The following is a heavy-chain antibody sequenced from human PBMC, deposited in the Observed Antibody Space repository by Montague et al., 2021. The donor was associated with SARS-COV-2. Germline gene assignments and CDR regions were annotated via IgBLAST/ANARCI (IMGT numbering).Heavy chain of an antibody. D-gene: IGHD3-10*01. J-gene: IGHJ4*02. Sequence: SETLSLTCTVSAGSINNYYWSWIRQPAGKGLEWIGRIYHSGDTNYNPSLKSRVTMSVDTSKNQFSLNLNSLTAADTAVYYCASSYGSGYYGFDFWGQGILVTVSS. CDR2: IYHSGDT. CDR3: ASSYGSGYYGFDF. V-gene: IGHV4-4*07. CDR1: AGSINNYY.